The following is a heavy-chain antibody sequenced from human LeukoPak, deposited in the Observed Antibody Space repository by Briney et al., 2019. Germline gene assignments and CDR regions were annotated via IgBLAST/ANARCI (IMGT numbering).Heavy chain of an antibody. Sequence: GASVKVSCKASGYTFTSYDINWVRQATGQGLEWMGWMNPNSGNTGYVQKFQGRVTITRNTSISTAYMELSSLRSEDTAVYYCATSTLAGDYYYYGMDVWGQGTTVTVSS. CDR1: GYTFTSYD. CDR3: ATSTLAGDYYYYGMDV. V-gene: IGHV1-8*03. CDR2: MNPNSGNT. D-gene: IGHD6-13*01. J-gene: IGHJ6*02.